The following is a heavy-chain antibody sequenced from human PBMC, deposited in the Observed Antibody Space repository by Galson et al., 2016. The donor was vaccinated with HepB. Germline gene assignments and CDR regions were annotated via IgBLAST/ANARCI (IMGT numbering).Heavy chain of an antibody. CDR3: ARRGYYLDSRYFSL. CDR1: GGSISGPGYY. CDR2: IYYSGSS. D-gene: IGHD3-22*01. Sequence: ETLSLTCTASGGSISGPGYYWGWIRQTPGKGLEWIANIYYSGSSYYNPSFKSRVTISVDTSKDQFSLKVTSVTAADTALYFCARRGYYLDSRYFSLWGRGTLVTVSS. V-gene: IGHV4-39*01. J-gene: IGHJ2*01.